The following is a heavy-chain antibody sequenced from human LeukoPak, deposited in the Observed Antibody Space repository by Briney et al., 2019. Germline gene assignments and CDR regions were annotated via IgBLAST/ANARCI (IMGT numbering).Heavy chain of an antibody. Sequence: SETLSLTCTVSGGSISSSSYYWGWIRQPPGKGLEWIGSIYYSGSTYYNPSLKSRVTISVDTSKNQFSLKLSSVTAADTAVYYCARVQRYDSSGLWSDWGQGTLVTVSS. CDR3: ARVQRYDSSGLWSD. CDR1: GGSISSSSYY. CDR2: IYYSGST. J-gene: IGHJ4*02. D-gene: IGHD3-22*01. V-gene: IGHV4-39*07.